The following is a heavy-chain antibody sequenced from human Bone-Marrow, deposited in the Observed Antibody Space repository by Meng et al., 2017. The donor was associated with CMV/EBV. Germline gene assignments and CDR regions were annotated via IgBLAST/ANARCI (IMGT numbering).Heavy chain of an antibody. CDR3: ARIYYDFWSGYHALTADY. CDR1: GFTFSDYY. CDR2: ISSSGSTI. Sequence: GGSLRLSCAASGFTFSDYYMSWIRQAPGKGLEWVSYISSSGSTIYYADSVKGRFTISRDNAKNSLYLQMNSLRAEDTAVYYCARIYYDFWSGYHALTADYWGQGTLVTVSS. V-gene: IGHV3-11*04. J-gene: IGHJ4*02. D-gene: IGHD3-3*01.